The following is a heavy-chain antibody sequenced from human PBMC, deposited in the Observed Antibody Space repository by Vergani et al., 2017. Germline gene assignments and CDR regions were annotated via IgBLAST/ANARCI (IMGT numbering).Heavy chain of an antibody. Sequence: QMQLVQSGPEVKKPGTSVKVSCKASGFTFTSSAVQWVRQARGPRLEWIGWIVVGSGNTNYAQKFQERVTITRDMSTSTAYMELSSLRSEDTAVYYCAAGDFRAYMDVWGKGTTVTVSS. CDR3: AAGDFRAYMDV. V-gene: IGHV1-58*01. D-gene: IGHD1-26*01. CDR1: GFTFTSSA. CDR2: IVVGSGNT. J-gene: IGHJ6*03.